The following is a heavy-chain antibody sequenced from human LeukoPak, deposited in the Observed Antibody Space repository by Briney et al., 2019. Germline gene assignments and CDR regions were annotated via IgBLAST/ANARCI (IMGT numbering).Heavy chain of an antibody. Sequence: GGSLRLSCAASGFTFSRFGMHWVRQAPGKGLEWVAVISYDGSNKYYTDSVKGRFTISRDNAKNSLYLQMNSLRAEDTAVYYCARADSGYLDYWGQGTLVTVSS. CDR1: GFTFSRFG. CDR2: ISYDGSNK. D-gene: IGHD1-26*01. V-gene: IGHV3-30*03. J-gene: IGHJ4*02. CDR3: ARADSGYLDY.